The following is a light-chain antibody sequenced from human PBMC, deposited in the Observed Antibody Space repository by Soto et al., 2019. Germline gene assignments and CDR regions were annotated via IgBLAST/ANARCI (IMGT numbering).Light chain of an antibody. CDR1: PWISGT. CDR3: QQYNNWPWT. Sequence: EVVITQSPSTLCVSPXGRATISSRATPWISGTFVWYQQKPGQAPXLLXYGASTRAQSCPARFSGSGSVTDFTRTISSLQSEDFAVYYGQQYNNWPWTFGQGTKVDIK. CDR2: GAS. J-gene: IGKJ1*01. V-gene: IGKV3-15*01.